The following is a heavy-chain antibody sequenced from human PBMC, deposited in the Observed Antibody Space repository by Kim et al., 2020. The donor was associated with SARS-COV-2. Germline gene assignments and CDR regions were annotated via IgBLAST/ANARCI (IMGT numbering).Heavy chain of an antibody. CDR1: GFTFSSYA. Sequence: GGSLRLSCAASGFTFSSYAMSWVRQAPGKGLEWVSAISGSGGSTYYADSVKGRFTISRDNSKNTLYLQMNSLRAEDTAVYYCAKDVLLWFGELLYPSYFDDWGQGTLVTVSS. J-gene: IGHJ4*02. CDR2: ISGSGGST. V-gene: IGHV3-23*01. D-gene: IGHD3-10*01. CDR3: AKDVLLWFGELLYPSYFDD.